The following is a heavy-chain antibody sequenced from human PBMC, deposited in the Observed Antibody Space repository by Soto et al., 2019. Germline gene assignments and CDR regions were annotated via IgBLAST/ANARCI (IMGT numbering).Heavy chain of an antibody. Sequence: PGGSLRLSCAASGFTVSSNYMSWVRQAPGKGLEWVSVIYSGGSTYYADSVKGRFTISRDNSKNTLYLQMNSLRAEDTAVYYCARDSWDYYGMDVWGQGTTVTVS. J-gene: IGHJ6*02. CDR2: IYSGGST. V-gene: IGHV3-53*01. CDR3: ARDSWDYYGMDV. CDR1: GFTVSSNY. D-gene: IGHD7-27*01.